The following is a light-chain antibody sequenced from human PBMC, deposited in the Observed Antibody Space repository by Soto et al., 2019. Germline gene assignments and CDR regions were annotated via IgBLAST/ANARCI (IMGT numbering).Light chain of an antibody. CDR1: QGINNY. Sequence: DIQMTQSPSSLSASLGDRVTITCRASQGINNYLAWYQQRPGKVPKLLISGASSLHSGVPSRFNGSGSGTDFTLTISSLQPEDVETYYCQKYNSAPWTFGQGTKIEIK. J-gene: IGKJ1*01. CDR2: GAS. CDR3: QKYNSAPWT. V-gene: IGKV1-27*01.